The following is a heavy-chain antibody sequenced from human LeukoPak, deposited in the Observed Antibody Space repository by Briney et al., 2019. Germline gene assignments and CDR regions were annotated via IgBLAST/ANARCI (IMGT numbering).Heavy chain of an antibody. Sequence: SSESLSLTCAVYGGSFSGYYWSWIRQPPGKGLEWIGEINHSGSTNYNPSLKSRVTISVDTSKNQFSLKLSSVTAADTAVYYCARGLAAAGYYFDYWGQGTLVTVSS. CDR3: ARGLAAAGYYFDY. V-gene: IGHV4-34*01. CDR2: INHSGST. D-gene: IGHD6-13*01. J-gene: IGHJ4*02. CDR1: GGSFSGYY.